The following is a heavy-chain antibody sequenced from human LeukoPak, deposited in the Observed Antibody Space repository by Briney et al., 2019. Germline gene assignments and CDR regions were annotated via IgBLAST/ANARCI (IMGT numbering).Heavy chain of an antibody. V-gene: IGHV1-18*01. Sequence: GASVKVSCKASGYTFANSGISWVRQAPGQGLEWMGWSSAYNGNTNSAQKFQGRVSMTTDTSTSTAYMELRSLRSDDTAVYYCVRDPTAAAATDDWFDPWGQGTLVTVSS. J-gene: IGHJ5*02. CDR3: VRDPTAAAATDDWFDP. D-gene: IGHD6-13*01. CDR2: SSAYNGNT. CDR1: GYTFANSG.